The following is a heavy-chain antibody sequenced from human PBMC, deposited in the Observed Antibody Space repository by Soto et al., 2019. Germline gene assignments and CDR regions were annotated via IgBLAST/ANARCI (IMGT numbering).Heavy chain of an antibody. V-gene: IGHV1-18*01. CDR1: GYTFSNYG. CDR3: AGGAVQVHLAP. CDR2: INGYNANT. J-gene: IGHJ5*02. Sequence: QVHLVQSGLEVKKPGASVKVSCKTSGYTFSNYGIAWVRQASGQGLEWMGWINGYNANTNSAQKFQGGVTMTLDTSATTASWEWSARRSDAPAVFSCAGGAVQVHLAPGGQGTRSPSPQ.